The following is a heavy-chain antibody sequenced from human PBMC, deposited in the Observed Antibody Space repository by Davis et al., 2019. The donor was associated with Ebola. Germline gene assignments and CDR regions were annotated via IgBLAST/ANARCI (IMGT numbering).Heavy chain of an antibody. D-gene: IGHD3-10*01. CDR2: ISAYNGNT. CDR1: GGTFSSYG. Sequence: ASVKVSCKASGGTFSSYGISWVRQAPGQGLEWMGWISAYNGNTNYAQKLQGRVTMTTDTSTSTAYMELRSLRSDDTAVYYCARDVLWFRELLYPYYYYYGMDVWGQGTTVTVSS. V-gene: IGHV1-18*01. J-gene: IGHJ6*02. CDR3: ARDVLWFRELLYPYYYYYGMDV.